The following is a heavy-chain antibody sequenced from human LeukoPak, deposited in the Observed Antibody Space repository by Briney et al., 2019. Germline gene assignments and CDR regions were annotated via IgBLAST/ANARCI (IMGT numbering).Heavy chain of an antibody. J-gene: IGHJ4*02. CDR1: GFTFSSYA. CDR2: ISGRSADI. CDR3: ARRGYHDSSGYDY. Sequence: PGGSPRLSCAASGFTFSSYAMNWVRQAPGKGLEWVSSISGRSADIYYADSVKGRFTISRDNAKNSVFLQMNNLRAEDTAIYYCARRGYHDSSGYDYWGQGTPVTVSS. D-gene: IGHD3-22*01. V-gene: IGHV3-21*06.